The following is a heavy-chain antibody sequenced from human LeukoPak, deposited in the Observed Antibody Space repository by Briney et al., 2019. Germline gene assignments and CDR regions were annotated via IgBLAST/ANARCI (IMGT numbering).Heavy chain of an antibody. CDR2: INPNSGGT. CDR1: GYTFTGYY. D-gene: IGHD5-24*01. J-gene: IGHJ4*02. CDR3: ARGGRSGRDGYTTHDY. Sequence: ASVKVSCKASGYTFTGYYMHWVRQAPGQGLEWMGWINPNSGGTNYAQKFQGRVTITADKSTSTAYMELSSLRSEDTAVYYCARGGRSGRDGYTTHDYWGQGTLVTVSS. V-gene: IGHV1-2*02.